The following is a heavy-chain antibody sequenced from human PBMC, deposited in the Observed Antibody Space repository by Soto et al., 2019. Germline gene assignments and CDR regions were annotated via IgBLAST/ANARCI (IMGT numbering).Heavy chain of an antibody. CDR2: IIPIFGTA. J-gene: IGHJ4*02. CDR1: GGTFSSYA. D-gene: IGHD3-3*02. V-gene: IGHV1-69*12. Sequence: QVQLVQSGAEVKKPGSSVKVSCKASGGTFSSYAISWVRQAPGQGLEWMGGIIPIFGTANYAQKFQGRVTVTADESTSTAYMELSSPRSEDTAVYYCARARDPFLEWLPFDYWGQGTLVTVSS. CDR3: ARARDPFLEWLPFDY.